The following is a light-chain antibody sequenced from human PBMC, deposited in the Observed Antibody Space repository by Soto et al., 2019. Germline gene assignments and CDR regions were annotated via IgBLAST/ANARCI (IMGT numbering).Light chain of an antibody. CDR1: QGINNY. J-gene: IGKJ4*01. Sequence: EVVLTQSPATPSLPAGDRATLSCRASQGINNYLAWYQQKPGQAPRLLIYDASNRATGIPARFSGSGSGTDFTLTISSLEPEDFAVYYCQQRTNWALTFGGGTKVDIK. V-gene: IGKV3-11*01. CDR2: DAS. CDR3: QQRTNWALT.